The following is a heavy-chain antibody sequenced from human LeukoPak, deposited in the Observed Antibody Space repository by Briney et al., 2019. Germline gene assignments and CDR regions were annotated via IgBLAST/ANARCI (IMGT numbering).Heavy chain of an antibody. V-gene: IGHV1-18*01. CDR1: GYTFTSYG. J-gene: IGHJ4*02. Sequence: ASVKVSCKASGYTFTSYGISRVRQAPGQGLEWMGWISAYNGNTNYAQKLQGRVTMTTDTSTSTAYMELRSLRSDDTAVYYCARDRFQFLANLFSNRIDYWGQGTLVTVSS. CDR3: ARDRFQFLANLFSNRIDY. D-gene: IGHD1-14*01. CDR2: ISAYNGNT.